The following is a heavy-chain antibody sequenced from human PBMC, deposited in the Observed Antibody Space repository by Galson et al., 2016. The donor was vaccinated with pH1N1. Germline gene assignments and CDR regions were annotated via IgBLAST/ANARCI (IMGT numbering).Heavy chain of an antibody. V-gene: IGHV3-23*01. CDR1: GFTFNSFA. Sequence: SLRLSCAASGFTFNSFAMSWVRQAPGKGLEWVSSISATGGSSYYTDSVKGRFTNSRNSSTKTVYLQMNSLRPDDTAVYYCAKDASSQVHNSGSFDYWGQGILVTVSS. CDR2: ISATGGSS. D-gene: IGHD3-10*01. J-gene: IGHJ4*02. CDR3: AKDASSQVHNSGSFDY.